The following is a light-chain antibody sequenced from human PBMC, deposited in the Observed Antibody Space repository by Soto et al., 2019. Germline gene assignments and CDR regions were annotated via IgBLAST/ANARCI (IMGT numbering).Light chain of an antibody. V-gene: IGKV3-20*01. Sequence: EIVLTQSPGTLSLSPGERATLSCRASQSVISNNLAWYQQKPGQAPRLLIYGASRRPTAIPDRFSGSGSGTDFTLTISRLEPEDFATYYCQHYNSYSEAFGQGTKVELK. CDR3: QHYNSYSEA. CDR1: QSVISNN. J-gene: IGKJ1*01. CDR2: GAS.